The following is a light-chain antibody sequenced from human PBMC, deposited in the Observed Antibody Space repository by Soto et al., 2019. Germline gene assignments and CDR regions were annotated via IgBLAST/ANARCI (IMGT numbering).Light chain of an antibody. CDR1: QSVDSN. V-gene: IGKV3-15*01. CDR3: HEYNNWLWT. Sequence: ENVMTQSPGTLSVSPGERVTLSCRASQSVDSNLAWYSQRPGQAPRLLIYGASTRATGIPARFSGSGSGTEFTLTISGLQSEDFAVYFCHEYNNWLWTFGQGTRVEIK. J-gene: IGKJ1*01. CDR2: GAS.